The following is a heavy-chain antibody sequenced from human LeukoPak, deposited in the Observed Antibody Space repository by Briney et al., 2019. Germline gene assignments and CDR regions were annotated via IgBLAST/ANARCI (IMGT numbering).Heavy chain of an antibody. CDR2: IIPIFGTA. Sequence: SVKVSCKASGGTFSSYANSWVRQAPGQGLEWMGGIIPIFGTANYAQKFQGRVTITADESTSTAYMELSSLRSEDTAVYYCARDGNCSGGSCYSFDYWGQGTLVTVSS. J-gene: IGHJ4*02. V-gene: IGHV1-69*13. CDR1: GGTFSSYA. D-gene: IGHD2-15*01. CDR3: ARDGNCSGGSCYSFDY.